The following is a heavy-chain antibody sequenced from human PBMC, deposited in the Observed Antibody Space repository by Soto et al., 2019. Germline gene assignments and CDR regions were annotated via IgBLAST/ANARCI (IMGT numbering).Heavy chain of an antibody. J-gene: IGHJ4*02. V-gene: IGHV1-8*02. CDR3: EVTTGY. Sequence: QVQVVQSRAEVKKPGASVRVSCKTSGYTFTDYDINWVRQAAGQGLEYMGWMSPDSGNTGYSQQFQGRVTMSSNTSTSTASMELSSLTSEATAVYYCEVTTGYWGQGTMVTVSS. CDR1: GYTFTDYD. CDR2: MSPDSGNT. D-gene: IGHD1-1*01.